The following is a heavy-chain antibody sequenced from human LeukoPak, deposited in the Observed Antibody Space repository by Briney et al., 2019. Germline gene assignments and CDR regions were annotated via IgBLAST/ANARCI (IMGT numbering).Heavy chain of an antibody. CDR3: ARGAPLEKLGGVTTWYFDY. J-gene: IGHJ4*02. V-gene: IGHV3-21*01. D-gene: IGHD2-21*02. CDR1: GFTFSSYS. CDR2: ISSSSSYI. Sequence: GGSLRLSCAASGFTFSSYSMNWVRQAPGKGLEWVSSISSSSSYIYYADSVKGRFTISRDNAKNSLYLQMNSLRAEDTAVYYCARGAPLEKLGGVTTWYFDYWGQGTLVTVSS.